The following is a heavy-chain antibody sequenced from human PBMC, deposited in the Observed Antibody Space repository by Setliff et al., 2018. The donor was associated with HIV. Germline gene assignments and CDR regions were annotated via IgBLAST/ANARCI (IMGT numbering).Heavy chain of an antibody. Sequence: SETLSLTCTVSGDSVSSGGFYCNWFRQYPEKGLEWIGWIHYSGRTNFNPSLRSRATISFDTSKNQFSLNLTSVTAADTAVYYCARAPFRGGSFGWFDPWGQGTLVTV. CDR3: ARAPFRGGSFGWFDP. CDR2: IHYSGRT. D-gene: IGHD2-15*01. V-gene: IGHV4-31*03. CDR1: GDSVSSGGFY. J-gene: IGHJ5*02.